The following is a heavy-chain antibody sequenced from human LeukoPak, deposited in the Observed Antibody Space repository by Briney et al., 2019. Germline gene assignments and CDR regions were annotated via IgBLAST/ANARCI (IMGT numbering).Heavy chain of an antibody. CDR3: ARDLQPVSTYYYDSSGYNY. J-gene: IGHJ4*02. CDR2: INPSGGST. Sequence: ASVKVSCKASGYTFTSYYMHWVRQAPGQGLEWMGIINPSGGSTSYAQKFQGRVTMTRDTSISTAYMELSRLRSDDTAVYYCARDLQPVSTYYYDSSGYNYWGQGTLVTVSS. CDR1: GYTFTSYY. D-gene: IGHD3-22*01. V-gene: IGHV1-46*01.